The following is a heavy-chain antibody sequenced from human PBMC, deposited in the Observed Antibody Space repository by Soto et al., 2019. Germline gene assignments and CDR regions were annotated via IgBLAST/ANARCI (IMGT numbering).Heavy chain of an antibody. Sequence: ASVKVSCKASGYTFTSYGISWVRQAPGQGLEWMGWISAYNGNTNYAQKLQGRVTMTTDTSTSTAYMELRSLRPDDTAVYYCARDGFGSGSYSVPHDYWGQGTLVTVSS. CDR1: GYTFTSYG. CDR2: ISAYNGNT. D-gene: IGHD3-10*01. CDR3: ARDGFGSGSYSVPHDY. V-gene: IGHV1-18*01. J-gene: IGHJ4*02.